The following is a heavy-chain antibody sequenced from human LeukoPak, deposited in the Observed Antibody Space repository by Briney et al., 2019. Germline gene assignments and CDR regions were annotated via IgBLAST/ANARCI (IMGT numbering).Heavy chain of an antibody. CDR2: IYSGGST. Sequence: PGGSLRLSCAASGFTVSSNYMSWVRQAPGKGLEWVSVIYSGGSTYYADSVKGRFTISRDNSKNTLYLQMNSLRAKDTAVYYCARVGPYYYYMDVWGKGTTVTVSS. CDR1: GFTVSSNY. J-gene: IGHJ6*03. CDR3: ARVGPYYYYMDV. V-gene: IGHV3-53*01.